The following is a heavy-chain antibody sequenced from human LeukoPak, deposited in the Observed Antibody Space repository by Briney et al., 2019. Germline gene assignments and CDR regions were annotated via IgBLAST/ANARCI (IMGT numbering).Heavy chain of an antibody. D-gene: IGHD6-13*01. CDR2: VDPEDGET. Sequence: GATVKISCKVSGYTFTDYYMHWVLQAPGKELEWMGLVDPEDGETIYAEKFRGRVTITADTSTDTAYMELSSLRSEDTAVYYCTRAAAGTGDGDYWGQGTLVTVSS. V-gene: IGHV1-69-2*01. J-gene: IGHJ4*02. CDR3: TRAAAGTGDGDY. CDR1: GYTFTDYY.